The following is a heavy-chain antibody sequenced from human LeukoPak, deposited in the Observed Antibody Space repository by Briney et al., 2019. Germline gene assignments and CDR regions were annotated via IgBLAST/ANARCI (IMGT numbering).Heavy chain of an antibody. CDR3: ATRGGYCSGGSCYHFDY. CDR2: INHSGST. V-gene: IGHV4-34*01. Sequence: SETLPLTCAVYGGSFSGYYWSWIRQPPGKGLEWIGEINHSGSTNYNPSLKSRVTISVDTSKNQFSLKLSSVTAADTAVYYCATRGGYCSGGSCYHFDYWGQGTLVTVSS. D-gene: IGHD2-15*01. J-gene: IGHJ4*02. CDR1: GGSFSGYY.